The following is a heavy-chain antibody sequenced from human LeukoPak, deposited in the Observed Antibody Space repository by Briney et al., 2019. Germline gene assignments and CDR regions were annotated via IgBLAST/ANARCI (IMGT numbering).Heavy chain of an antibody. CDR1: GDSINDYY. CDR2: IYTSGSTNY. D-gene: IGHD3-10*01. V-gene: IGHV4-4*07. J-gene: IGHJ3*02. CDR3: ARGYGSATKEAFDI. Sequence: SETLSLTCTVSGDSINDYYWSWIRQPAGKGLEWIGRIYTSGSTNYNYNPSLKSRVTMSVDTSKKQFSLKVSSVTAADTAVYYCARGYGSATKEAFDIWGQGTMVTVPS.